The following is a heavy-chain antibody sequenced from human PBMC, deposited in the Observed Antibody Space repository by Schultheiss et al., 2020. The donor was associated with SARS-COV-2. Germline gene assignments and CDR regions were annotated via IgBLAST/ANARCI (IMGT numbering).Heavy chain of an antibody. J-gene: IGHJ4*02. V-gene: IGHV3-30*01. CDR3: ARMFYYVSGSAFDY. CDR1: GFTFSSYA. CDR2: ISYDGSIE. D-gene: IGHD3-10*01. Sequence: GESLKISCAASGFTFSSYAMHWVRQAPGKGLEWVAVISYDGSIEYYADSVRGQFTISRDNSKNTLYLQMNSLRAEDTAVYYCARMFYYVSGSAFDYWGQGTLVTVSS.